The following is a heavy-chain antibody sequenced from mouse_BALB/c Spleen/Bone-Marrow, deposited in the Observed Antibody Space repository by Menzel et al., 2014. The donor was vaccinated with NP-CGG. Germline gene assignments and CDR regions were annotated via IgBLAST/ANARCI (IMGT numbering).Heavy chain of an antibody. J-gene: IGHJ1*01. V-gene: IGHV14-3*02. Sequence: EVHLVESGAELVKPGASVKLSCTASGFNIKDTYMHSVKQRPEQGLEWIGRIDPANGNTKYDPKFQGKATITADTSSNTAYLQLSSLTSEDTAVYYCATMITDWYFDVWGAGTTVTVSS. D-gene: IGHD2-4*01. CDR1: GFNIKDTY. CDR3: ATMITDWYFDV. CDR2: IDPANGNT.